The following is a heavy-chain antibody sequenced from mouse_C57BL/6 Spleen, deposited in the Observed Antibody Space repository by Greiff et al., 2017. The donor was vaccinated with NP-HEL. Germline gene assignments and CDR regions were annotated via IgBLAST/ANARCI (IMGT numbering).Heavy chain of an antibody. Sequence: VKLMESGPELVKPGASVKISCKASGYSFTSYYIHWVKQRPGQGLEWIGWIYPGSGNTKYNEKFKGKATLTADTSSSTAYMQLSSLTSEDSAVYYCASTGYYGPYFDYWGQGTTLTVSS. CDR2: IYPGSGNT. D-gene: IGHD1-2*01. J-gene: IGHJ2*01. CDR3: ASTGYYGPYFDY. V-gene: IGHV1-66*01. CDR1: GYSFTSYY.